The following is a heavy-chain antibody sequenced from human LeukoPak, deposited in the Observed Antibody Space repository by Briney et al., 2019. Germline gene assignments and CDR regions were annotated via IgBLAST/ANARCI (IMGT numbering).Heavy chain of an antibody. CDR3: AKDPARYSRREYFQH. V-gene: IGHV3-30*02. D-gene: IGHD6-13*01. Sequence: GGSLRLSCAASGFTFSSYGMHWVRQAPGKGLEWVAFIRYDGSNKYYADSVKGRFTISRDNSKNTLYLQMNSLRAEDTAAYYCAKDPARYSRREYFQHWGQGTLVTVSS. CDR2: IRYDGSNK. CDR1: GFTFSSYG. J-gene: IGHJ1*01.